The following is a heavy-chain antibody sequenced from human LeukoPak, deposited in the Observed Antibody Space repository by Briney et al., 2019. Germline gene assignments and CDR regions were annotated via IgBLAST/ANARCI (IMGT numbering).Heavy chain of an antibody. D-gene: IGHD2-2*01. CDR1: GGSISSGGYY. Sequence: PSQTLSLTCTVSGGSISSGGYYWSWLRQHPGKGLEWIGYIYYSGSTYYNPSLKSRVTISVDTSKNQFSLKLSSVTAADTAVYYCARAGYCSSTSCYVVVGSNNWFDPWGQGTLVTVSS. J-gene: IGHJ5*02. CDR2: IYYSGST. CDR3: ARAGYCSSTSCYVVVGSNNWFDP. V-gene: IGHV4-31*03.